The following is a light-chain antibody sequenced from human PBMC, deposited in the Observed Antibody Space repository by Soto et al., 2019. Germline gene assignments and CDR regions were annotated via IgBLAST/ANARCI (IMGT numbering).Light chain of an antibody. CDR3: QEFSSYPLT. CDR2: DAS. CDR1: QSVSSGH. Sequence: VLTQSPGPLTLSPGERASLPCRSSQSVSSGHLAWYQQKPGQAPRLLIYDASSRATGIPDRFSGGGSGTDFTLTICRLEPEDFTVYYCQEFSSYPLTFGGGSMVDIK. J-gene: IGKJ4*01. V-gene: IGKV3-20*01.